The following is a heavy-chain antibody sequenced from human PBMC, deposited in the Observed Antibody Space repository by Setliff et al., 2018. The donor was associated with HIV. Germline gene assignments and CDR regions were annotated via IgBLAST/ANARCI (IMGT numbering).Heavy chain of an antibody. CDR3: GGMSLVRGRIEESYYYYMDV. CDR2: IYTSGST. V-gene: IGHV4-61*09. Sequence: PSETLSLTCTVSGGSISSGTYYWSWIRQPAGKGLEWNGHIYTSGSTNYNPSLSSDHSEGIAYLHMNSLQTEDTAVYYCTRDMRGGGMSLVRGRIEESYYYYMDVWGKGTTVTVSS. CDR1: GGSISSGTYY. D-gene: IGHD3-10*01. J-gene: IGHJ6*03.